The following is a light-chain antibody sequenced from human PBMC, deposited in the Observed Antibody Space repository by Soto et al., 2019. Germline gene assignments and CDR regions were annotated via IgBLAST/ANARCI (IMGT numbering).Light chain of an antibody. V-gene: IGKV3-20*01. Sequence: WMLSRASLSVSPRVRVRLWGLAGQGVTTNFAWYQQKSGQSPGLLISGASGRATGIPDRFSASGSGTDFTLTISRLEPEASAVFYCHLYGASPPTFGQGTKVDI. CDR3: HLYGASPPT. CDR1: QGVTTN. CDR2: GAS. J-gene: IGKJ1*01.